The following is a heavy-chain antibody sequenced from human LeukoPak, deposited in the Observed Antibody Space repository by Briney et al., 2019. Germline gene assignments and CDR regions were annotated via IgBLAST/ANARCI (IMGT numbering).Heavy chain of an antibody. CDR1: GGSISSSSYY. CDR2: IYYSGST. D-gene: IGHD1-26*01. V-gene: IGHV4-39*01. J-gene: IGHJ4*02. Sequence: PSETLSLTCTVSGGSISSSSYYWGWIRQPPGKGLEWIGSIYYSGSTYYNPSLKSRVTISVDTSKNQFSLKLSSVTAADTAVYYCARQRRVGATSGVLDYWGQGTLVTVSS. CDR3: ARQRRVGATSGVLDY.